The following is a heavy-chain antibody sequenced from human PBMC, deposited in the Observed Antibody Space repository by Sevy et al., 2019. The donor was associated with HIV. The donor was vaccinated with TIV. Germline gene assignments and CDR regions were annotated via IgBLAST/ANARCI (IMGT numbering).Heavy chain of an antibody. CDR1: GFSFSTYW. CDR2: MNQDGTER. Sequence: GGSLRLSCAASGFSFSTYWMTWVRQAPGKGLEWVATMNQDGTERDYVDSVKGRFTISRDNTKTSLYLQMESLRAEDTAVYYCARAQQVTMLVVIGGLYFDFWGQGTLVTVSS. CDR3: ARAQQVTMLVVIGGLYFDF. J-gene: IGHJ4*02. D-gene: IGHD3-22*01. V-gene: IGHV3-7*01.